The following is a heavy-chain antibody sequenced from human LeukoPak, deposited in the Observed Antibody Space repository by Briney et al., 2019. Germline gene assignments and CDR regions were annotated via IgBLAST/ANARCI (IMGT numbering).Heavy chain of an antibody. Sequence: GESLQISCKASGYSFKHYWIAWVRQMSEKGVELMSGIWHGDSDTRYSPSFQGQVTISADTSIRHVSLQWSSLTASDTAMYYCARQAASPGPNWFDPWGQGTLVTVSS. CDR2: IWHGDSDT. CDR3: ARQAASPGPNWFDP. V-gene: IGHV5-51*01. J-gene: IGHJ5*02. CDR1: GYSFKHYW. D-gene: IGHD1-14*01.